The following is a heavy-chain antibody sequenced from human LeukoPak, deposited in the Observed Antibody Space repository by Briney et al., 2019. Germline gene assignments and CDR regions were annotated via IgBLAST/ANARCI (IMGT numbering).Heavy chain of an antibody. D-gene: IGHD4-17*01. V-gene: IGHV1-46*01. CDR2: INPSGGST. Sequence: GASVKVSCKASGYTFTSYYMHWVRQAPGQGLEWMGIINPSGGSTSYAQKFQGRVTMTRDTSISTAYMELSRLRSDDTAVYYCAKSKQRTTVTTGAFDIWGQGTMVTVSS. CDR3: AKSKQRTTVTTGAFDI. J-gene: IGHJ3*02. CDR1: GYTFTSYY.